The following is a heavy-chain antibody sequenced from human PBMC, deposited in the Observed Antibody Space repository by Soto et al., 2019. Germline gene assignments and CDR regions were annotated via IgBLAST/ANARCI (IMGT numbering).Heavy chain of an antibody. CDR3: ATTPYDFWSGYYPRYFDY. J-gene: IGHJ4*02. CDR2: IYYTGST. CDR1: GASISGISYY. Sequence: SETLSLTCTVSGASISGISYYCGSIRQPPGTRLEWIGAIYYTGSTYYSPSLKSRVTVSVDTSENQFSLKVSSVTAADTAVYYCATTPYDFWSGYYPRYFDYWGLGTLVTVSS. V-gene: IGHV4-39*01. D-gene: IGHD3-3*01.